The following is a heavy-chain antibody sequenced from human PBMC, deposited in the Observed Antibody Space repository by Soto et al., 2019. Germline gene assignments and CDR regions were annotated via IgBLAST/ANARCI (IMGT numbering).Heavy chain of an antibody. CDR1: GFTFSSYA. Sequence: EVQLLESGGGLVQPGGSLRLSCAASGFTFSSYAMSWVRQAPGKGLEWVSAISGSGGSTYYADSVKGRFTISRDNSKNTLYLQMNSLRAEDTDVYYWAKDRGVLGPFDYWGQGTLVTVSS. CDR2: ISGSGGST. CDR3: AKDRGVLGPFDY. V-gene: IGHV3-23*01. J-gene: IGHJ4*02. D-gene: IGHD3-10*01.